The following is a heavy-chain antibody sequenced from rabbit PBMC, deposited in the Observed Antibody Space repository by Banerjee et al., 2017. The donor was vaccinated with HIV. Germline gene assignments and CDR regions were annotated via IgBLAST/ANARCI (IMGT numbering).Heavy chain of an antibody. Sequence: QQLEESGGDLVKPGASLTLTCTASGFSFSSSYHMCWVRQAPGKGLELIGCIYTGSSDTTWYASWAKGRFTISKTSSTTVTLQLNSLTAADTATYFCVSYDDYGDRNLWGQGTLVTDS. CDR2: IYTGSSDTT. J-gene: IGHJ4*01. CDR3: VSYDDYGDRNL. D-gene: IGHD2-1*01. CDR1: GFSFSSSYH. V-gene: IGHV1S40*01.